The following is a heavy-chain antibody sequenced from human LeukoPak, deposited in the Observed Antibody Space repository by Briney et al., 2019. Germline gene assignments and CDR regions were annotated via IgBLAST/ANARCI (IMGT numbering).Heavy chain of an antibody. CDR3: ARLVGGGNFDY. Sequence: PSETLSLTCTVSGGSISSSSYYWGWIRQPPGKGLEWIGNIYYSGSTYYNPSLKSRVTISVDTSKNQFSLKLSSVTAADTAVYYCARLVGGGNFDYWGQGTLVTVSS. CDR2: IYYSGST. J-gene: IGHJ4*02. CDR1: GGSISSSSYY. D-gene: IGHD2-15*01. V-gene: IGHV4-39*01.